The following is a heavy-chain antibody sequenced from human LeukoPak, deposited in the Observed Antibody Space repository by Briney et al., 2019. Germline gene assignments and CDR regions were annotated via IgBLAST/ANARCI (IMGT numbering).Heavy chain of an antibody. CDR2: ITSDGRST. Sequence: GGSLRLSCAASGFTFSSYWMHWVRQAPGKGLVWVSRITSDGRSTDYADSVRGRFTISRDNAENTLYLQMNSLRAEDTAVYYCARGKLRYFDWSPAGDWFDPWGQGTLVTVSS. CDR3: ARGKLRYFDWSPAGDWFDP. V-gene: IGHV3-74*01. D-gene: IGHD3-9*01. J-gene: IGHJ5*02. CDR1: GFTFSSYW.